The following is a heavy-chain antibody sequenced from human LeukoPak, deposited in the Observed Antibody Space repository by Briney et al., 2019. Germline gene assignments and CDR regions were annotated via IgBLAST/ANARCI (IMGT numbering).Heavy chain of an antibody. J-gene: IGHJ5*02. CDR3: ASTIWFGELFYFDP. V-gene: IGHV4-39*01. CDR1: VAPSAVVVTT. Sequence: PSETLSSPALSLVAPSAVVVTTGAGSASPQGRGWRGLGSIYYSGSTYYNPSLKSRVTISVDTSKNQFSLKLSSVTAADTAVYYCASTIWFGELFYFDPWGQGTLVTVSS. CDR2: IYYSGST. D-gene: IGHD3-10*01.